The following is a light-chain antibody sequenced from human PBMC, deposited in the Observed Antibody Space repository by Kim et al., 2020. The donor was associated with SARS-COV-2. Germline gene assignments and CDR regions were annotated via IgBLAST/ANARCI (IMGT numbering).Light chain of an antibody. Sequence: SASVRDTVPLTCQPSRNINSYLSWYQHKPGTAPRHLIYVASTLQSGVPSRFSGSGSGTDFTLTITNLQPEDFATYYCQQSYVTPFTFGLETK. CDR2: VAS. CDR3: QQSYVTPFT. J-gene: IGKJ2*01. CDR1: RNINSY. V-gene: IGKV1-39*01.